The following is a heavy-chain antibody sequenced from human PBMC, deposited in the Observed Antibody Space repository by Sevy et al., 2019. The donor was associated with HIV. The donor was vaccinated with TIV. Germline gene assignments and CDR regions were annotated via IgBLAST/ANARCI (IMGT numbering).Heavy chain of an antibody. CDR2: IWYDGSNK. V-gene: IGHV3-33*01. J-gene: IGHJ4*02. D-gene: IGHD3-10*01. CDR1: GFTFSSYG. Sequence: GGSLRLSCAASGFTFSSYGMHWVRQAPGKGLEWVAVIWYDGSNKYYAYSVKGRFTISRDNSKNTLYLQMNSLRAEDTAVYYCAREGRSVTMVRGVDYWGQGTLVTVSS. CDR3: AREGRSVTMVRGVDY.